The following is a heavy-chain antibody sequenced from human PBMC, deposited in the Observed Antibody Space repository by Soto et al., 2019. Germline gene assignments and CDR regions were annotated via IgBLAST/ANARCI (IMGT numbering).Heavy chain of an antibody. D-gene: IGHD6-19*01. CDR2: ISYDGSNK. CDR3: ARGSIAVAEPSVGSGMDV. Sequence: QVQLVESGGGVVQPGRSLRLSCAASGFTFSSYAMHWVRQAPGKGLEWVAVISYDGSNKYYADSVKGRFTISRDNSKNTLYLQMNSLRAEDTAVYYCARGSIAVAEPSVGSGMDVWGQGTTVTVSS. CDR1: GFTFSSYA. J-gene: IGHJ6*02. V-gene: IGHV3-30-3*01.